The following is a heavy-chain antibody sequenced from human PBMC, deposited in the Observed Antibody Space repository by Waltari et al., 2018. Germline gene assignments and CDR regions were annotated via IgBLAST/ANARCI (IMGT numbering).Heavy chain of an antibody. CDR2: IYYSGST. V-gene: IGHV4-59*01. Sequence: QVQLQESGPGLVKPSETLSLTCTVSGGSISSYYWSWIRQPPGKGLEWIGYIYYSGSTNYNPSRKSRVTISVDTSKNQFSLKLSSVTAADTAVYDCARGLELAYCSSTSCYVAFDIWGQGTMVTVSS. J-gene: IGHJ3*02. CDR1: GGSISSYY. D-gene: IGHD2-2*01. CDR3: ARGLELAYCSSTSCYVAFDI.